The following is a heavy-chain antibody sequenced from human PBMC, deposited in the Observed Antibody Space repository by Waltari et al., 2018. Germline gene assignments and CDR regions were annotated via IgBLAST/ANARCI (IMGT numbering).Heavy chain of an antibody. Sequence: EVQLLESGGGLVKLGGSLRLSCAASGLRFSNYAMGWVRQAPGKGREGHEGSRESGDTRNYAACVVGRMNISRDDSRGAGYLQIKGLRVEETALYCCAVDGRTYCSHWGQGTLVTVSA. D-gene: IGHD1-26*01. CDR1: GLRFSNYA. J-gene: IGHJ4*02. CDR2: SRESGDTR. CDR3: AVDGRTYCSH. V-gene: IGHV3-23*01.